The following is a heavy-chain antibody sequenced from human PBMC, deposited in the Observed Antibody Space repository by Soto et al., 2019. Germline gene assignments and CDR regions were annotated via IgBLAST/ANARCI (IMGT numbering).Heavy chain of an antibody. CDR3: ARALYYDILTGYYYYYGMDV. Sequence: EVQLVESGGGLVQPGGSLRLSCAASGFTFSSYSMNWVRQAPGKGLEWVSYISSSSSTIEYADSVKGRFTISRDNAKNSLYLKMNSLRAEDTAVYYCARALYYDILTGYYYYYGMDVWGQGTTVTVSS. CDR1: GFTFSSYS. J-gene: IGHJ6*02. D-gene: IGHD3-9*01. CDR2: ISSSSSTI. V-gene: IGHV3-48*01.